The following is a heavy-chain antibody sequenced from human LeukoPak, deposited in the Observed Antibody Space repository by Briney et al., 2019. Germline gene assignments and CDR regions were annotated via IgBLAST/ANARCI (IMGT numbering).Heavy chain of an antibody. J-gene: IGHJ6*02. D-gene: IGHD3-10*01. V-gene: IGHV4-59*01. CDR3: ARDSESYYGSGSYSPTGGMDV. CDR1: GGSISSYY. Sequence: SETLSLTCTVSGGSISSYYWSWIRQRPGKGLEWIGYIYYSGSTNYNPSLKSRVTISVDTSKNQFSLKLSSVTAADTAVYYCARDSESYYGSGSYSPTGGMDVWGQGTTVTVSS. CDR2: IYYSGST.